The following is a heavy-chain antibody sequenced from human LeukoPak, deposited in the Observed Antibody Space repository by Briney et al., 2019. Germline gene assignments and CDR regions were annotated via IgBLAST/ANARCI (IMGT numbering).Heavy chain of an antibody. CDR3: TIDYGDYEEDYYFDY. CDR2: ISSSSSYI. CDR1: GFTFSSYS. J-gene: IGHJ4*02. Sequence: GGSLRLSCAASGFTFSSYSMNWVRQAPGKGREWVSSISSSSSYIYYADSVKGRFTISRDNDKNSLYLQMNSLRAEDTAVYYCTIDYGDYEEDYYFDYWGQGTLVTVSS. V-gene: IGHV3-21*01. D-gene: IGHD4-17*01.